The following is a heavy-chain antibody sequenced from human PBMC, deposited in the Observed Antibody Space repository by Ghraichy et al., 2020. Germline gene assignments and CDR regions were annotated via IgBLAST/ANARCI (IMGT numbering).Heavy chain of an antibody. J-gene: IGHJ5*02. V-gene: IGHV1-69*04. D-gene: IGHD2-15*01. CDR2: IIPILGIA. CDR1: GGTFSSYA. Sequence: SVKVSCKASGGTFSSYAISWVRQAPGQGLEWMGRIIPILGIANYAQKFQGRVTITADKSTSTAYMELSSLRSEDTAVYYCARVRGLVVVAATGWFDPWGQGTLVTVSS. CDR3: ARVRGLVVVAATGWFDP.